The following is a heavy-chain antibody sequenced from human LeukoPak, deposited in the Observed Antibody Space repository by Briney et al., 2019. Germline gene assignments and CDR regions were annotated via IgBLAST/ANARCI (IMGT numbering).Heavy chain of an antibody. CDR1: GGSISSGSYY. J-gene: IGHJ6*03. D-gene: IGHD3-10*01. CDR2: IYTSGST. Sequence: SETLSLTCTVSGGSISSGSYYWSWIRQPAGKGLEWIGRIYTSGSTNYNPSLKSRVTISVDTSKNQFSLKLSSVTAADPAVDYCARERSHYYGSGRGYYYYYMDVWGKGTTVTISS. V-gene: IGHV4-61*02. CDR3: ARERSHYYGSGRGYYYYYMDV.